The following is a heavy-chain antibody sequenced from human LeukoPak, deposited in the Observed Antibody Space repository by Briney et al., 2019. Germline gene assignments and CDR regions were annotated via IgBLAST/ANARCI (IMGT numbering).Heavy chain of an antibody. CDR3: ARDQGDRGVLHYYYYYMDV. Sequence: ASVKVSCKASGYTFINNWMHWVRQAPGQGLEWIGLINPTGTGTLYAQKFQGRVTMTRDMSTSTDYMELSSLRSEDTAVYYCARDQGDRGVLHYYYYYMDVWGKGTTVTVSS. J-gene: IGHJ6*03. CDR2: INPTGTGT. V-gene: IGHV1-46*01. D-gene: IGHD3-10*01. CDR1: GYTFINNW.